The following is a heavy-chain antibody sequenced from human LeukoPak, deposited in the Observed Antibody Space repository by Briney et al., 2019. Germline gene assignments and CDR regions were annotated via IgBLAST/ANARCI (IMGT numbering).Heavy chain of an antibody. D-gene: IGHD3-22*01. CDR2: IRYDGSNK. J-gene: IGHJ3*02. Sequence: PGRSLRLSCAASGFTFSSYGMHWVRQAPGKGLEWVAFIRYDGSNKYYADSVKGRFTISRDNSKNTLYLQMNSLRAEDTAVYYCAKDYYDSRNAFDIWGQGTMVTVSS. CDR3: AKDYYDSRNAFDI. V-gene: IGHV3-30*02. CDR1: GFTFSSYG.